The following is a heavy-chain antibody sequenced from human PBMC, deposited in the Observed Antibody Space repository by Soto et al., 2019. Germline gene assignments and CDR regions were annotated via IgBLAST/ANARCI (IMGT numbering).Heavy chain of an antibody. CDR1: GGTFSSYA. CDR2: IIHIFGTA. D-gene: IGHD6-25*01. CDR3: ARGNMEAAGHFDY. Sequence: QVQLVQSGAEVKKPGSSVNVSCKASGGTFSSYAISWVRQAPGQGLEWMGGIIHIFGTANYAQKFQGSVTITADESTSTAYMELSSRRSEDTAVYYFARGNMEAAGHFDYLGQGTLVTVSS. V-gene: IGHV1-69*01. J-gene: IGHJ4*02.